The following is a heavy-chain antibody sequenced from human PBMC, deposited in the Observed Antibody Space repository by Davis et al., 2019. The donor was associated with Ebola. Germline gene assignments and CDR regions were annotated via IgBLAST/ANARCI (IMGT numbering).Heavy chain of an antibody. V-gene: IGHV3-23*01. CDR1: GFTFYNYA. CDR2: VSGGGGTT. J-gene: IGHJ4*02. Sequence: PGGSLRLSCAASGFTFYNYAMTWVRQAPGKGLEWVSTVSGGGGTTFYADSARGRFTISRDNSKNTLYLQMNSLRAEDTATYYCARYCHYTDCSYFDCWGQGTMVAVSS. D-gene: IGHD2-15*01. CDR3: ARYCHYTDCSYFDC.